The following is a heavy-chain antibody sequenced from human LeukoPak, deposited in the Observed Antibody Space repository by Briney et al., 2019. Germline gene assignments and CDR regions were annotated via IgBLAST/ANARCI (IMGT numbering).Heavy chain of an antibody. D-gene: IGHD1-26*01. CDR1: GGSISSYY. J-gene: IGHJ4*02. CDR3: ARHDSVAALMGY. CDR2: IYYSGST. Sequence: SETLSLTCTGSGGSISSYYWGWIRQPPGKGLEWIGSIYYSGSTYYNPSLKSRVTISVDTSKNQFSLRLSSVTAADTAVYYCARHDSVAALMGYWGQGTLVTVSS. V-gene: IGHV4-39*01.